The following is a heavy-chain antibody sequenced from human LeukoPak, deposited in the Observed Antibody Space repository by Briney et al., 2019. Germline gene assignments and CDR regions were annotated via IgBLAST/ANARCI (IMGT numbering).Heavy chain of an antibody. D-gene: IGHD4-17*01. CDR3: AVLGTTGLDY. Sequence: SETLSLTCAVSGGSFSGYYWSWIRQPPGKGLEWIGEINHSGSTNYNPSLKSRVTISVDTSKNQFSLKLSSVTAADTAVYYCAVLGTTGLDYWGQGTLVTVSS. CDR1: GGSFSGYY. V-gene: IGHV4-34*01. CDR2: INHSGST. J-gene: IGHJ4*02.